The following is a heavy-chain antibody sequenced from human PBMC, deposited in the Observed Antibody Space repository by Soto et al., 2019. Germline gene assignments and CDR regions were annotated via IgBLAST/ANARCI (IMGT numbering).Heavy chain of an antibody. Sequence: SETLSLTCTVSGGSLSSYYWSWIRQPAGKGLEWIGRIYTSVSTNYNPSLKSRVTMSVDTSKNQFSLKLSSVTAADTAVYYCAGASGYHSSSTSLDPWGQGTVVTVS. J-gene: IGHJ5*02. CDR1: GGSLSSYY. D-gene: IGHD6-13*01. CDR2: IYTSVST. V-gene: IGHV4-4*07. CDR3: AGASGYHSSSTSLDP.